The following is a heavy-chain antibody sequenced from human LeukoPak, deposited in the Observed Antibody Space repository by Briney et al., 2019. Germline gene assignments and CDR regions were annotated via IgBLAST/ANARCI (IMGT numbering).Heavy chain of an antibody. Sequence: ASVKVSCKASGYTFTSYYMHWVRQAPGQGLEWMGIINPSGGSTSYAQKFQGRVTMTRDTSTSTAYMELSSLRSEDTAVYYCARALFVDAYFDYWGQGTLVTVSS. CDR3: ARALFVDAYFDY. CDR1: GYTFTSYY. CDR2: INPSGGST. D-gene: IGHD2-21*01. V-gene: IGHV1-46*03. J-gene: IGHJ4*02.